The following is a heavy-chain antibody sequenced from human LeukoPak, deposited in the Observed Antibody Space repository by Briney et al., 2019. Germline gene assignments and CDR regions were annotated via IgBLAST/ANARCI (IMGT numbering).Heavy chain of an antibody. CDR2: INHSGST. V-gene: IGHV4-34*01. Sequence: SETLSLTCAVYSGSFSGYYWNWIRQPPGKGLEWIGEINHSGSTNYNPSLKSRVTISVDTSKNQFSLKLSSVTAADTAVYYCARARRVRGGYSYGRGYYFDYWGQGTLVTVSS. D-gene: IGHD5-18*01. J-gene: IGHJ4*02. CDR1: SGSFSGYY. CDR3: ARARRVRGGYSYGRGYYFDY.